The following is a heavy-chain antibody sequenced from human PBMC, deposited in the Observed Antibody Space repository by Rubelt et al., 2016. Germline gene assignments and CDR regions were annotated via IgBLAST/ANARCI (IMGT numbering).Heavy chain of an antibody. Sequence: GKGLEWVSAISGSGGSTYYADSVKGRFTISRDNSKNTLYLQMNSLRAEDTAVYYCARVKEAVAGTDPPPFDYWGQGTLVTVSS. V-gene: IGHV3-23*01. J-gene: IGHJ4*02. CDR2: ISGSGGST. D-gene: IGHD6-19*01. CDR3: ARVKEAVAGTDPPPFDY.